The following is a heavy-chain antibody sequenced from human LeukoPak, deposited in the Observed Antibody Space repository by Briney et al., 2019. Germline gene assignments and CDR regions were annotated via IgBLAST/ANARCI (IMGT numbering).Heavy chain of an antibody. J-gene: IGHJ4*02. Sequence: GGCMSLSSAVAGFTFSDFYMRWISQPHKKGMGWISYIRSSGSAISYADSVEGRFTICRDTAKHPLCLRVNCVRVKRPCVSLCVRGGQAVLRYWGQGPLVT. V-gene: IGHV3-11*04. CDR1: GFTFSDFY. D-gene: IGHD1-14*01. CDR2: IRSSGSAI. CDR3: VRGGQAVLRY.